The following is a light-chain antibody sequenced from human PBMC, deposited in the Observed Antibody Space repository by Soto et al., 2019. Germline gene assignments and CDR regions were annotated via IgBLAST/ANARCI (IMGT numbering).Light chain of an antibody. CDR1: QSVSGW. CDR3: LQDINYPWT. Sequence: DIQMTQSPSTLSASVGDTVTVTCRASQSVSGWLAWYQQKPGEAPKVLIYGASNLQSGVPPRFSGSGSGTDFTLAISSLQPEDSATYYCLQDINYPWTFGQGTKVDI. CDR2: GAS. V-gene: IGKV1-5*01. J-gene: IGKJ1*01.